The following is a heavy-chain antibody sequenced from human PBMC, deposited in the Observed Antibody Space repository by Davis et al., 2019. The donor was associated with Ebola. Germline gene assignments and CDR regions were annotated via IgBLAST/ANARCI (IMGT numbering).Heavy chain of an antibody. CDR1: GGSISSGGDS. J-gene: IGHJ4*02. CDR2: IYHSGST. Sequence: SETLSLTCAVPGGSISSGGDSWSWIRQPPAKGLEWMGYIYHSGSTYYNPSLKSRVTRSVDTSKNQFSLQLSSVTAADTAVYYCARSRRYSGYERLYFGYWGQGTLVPVSS. CDR3: ARSRRYSGYERLYFGY. V-gene: IGHV4-30-2*02. D-gene: IGHD5-12*01.